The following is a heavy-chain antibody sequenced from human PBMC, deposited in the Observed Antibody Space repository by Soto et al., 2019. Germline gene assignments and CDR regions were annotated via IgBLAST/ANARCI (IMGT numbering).Heavy chain of an antibody. CDR1: GGSISSYY. Sequence: SETLSLTCTVSGGSISSYYWSWIRQPAGKGLEWIGRIYTSGSTNYNPSIKSRVTMSVDTSKNQFSLKLSSVTAADTAVYYCARELLEYSSSYYFDYWGQGTLVTVSS. J-gene: IGHJ4*02. CDR2: IYTSGST. D-gene: IGHD6-6*01. CDR3: ARELLEYSSSYYFDY. V-gene: IGHV4-4*07.